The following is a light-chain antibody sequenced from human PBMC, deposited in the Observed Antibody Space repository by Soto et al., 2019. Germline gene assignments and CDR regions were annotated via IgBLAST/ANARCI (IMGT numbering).Light chain of an antibody. V-gene: IGKV1-5*01. CDR1: QSISSW. J-gene: IGKJ1*01. Sequence: DIKRNQSPATLSASVSDRVTITCRASQSISSWLAWYQQKPGKAPKLLIYAASSLQSGVPSRFSGSGSGTEFTLTISSLQPDDFATYYCQQDNSYSVGQGTKVDIK. CDR2: AAS. CDR3: QQDNSYS.